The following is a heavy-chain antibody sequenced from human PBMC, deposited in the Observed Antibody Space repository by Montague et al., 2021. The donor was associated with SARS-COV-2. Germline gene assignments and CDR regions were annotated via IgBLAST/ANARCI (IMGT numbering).Heavy chain of an antibody. Sequence: SETLSLTCAVYGGSFSGYYWSWIRQPPGKGLEWIGEINHSGSTKYNPSLKSRVTISVDTSKNQFSLKLSSVTAADTAVYSCARVVGDYDFWSGQYYYYYMDVWGKGTTVTVSS. CDR2: INHSGST. J-gene: IGHJ6*03. V-gene: IGHV4-34*01. CDR1: GGSFSGYY. CDR3: ARVVGDYDFWSGQYYYYYMDV. D-gene: IGHD3-3*01.